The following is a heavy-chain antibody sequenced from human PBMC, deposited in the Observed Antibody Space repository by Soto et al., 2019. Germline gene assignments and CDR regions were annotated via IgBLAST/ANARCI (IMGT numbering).Heavy chain of an antibody. Sequence: QVQLVQSGAEVKKPGASVKVSCKVSGYTLTELSMHWVRQAPGKGLEWMGGFDPQEGETIYAQKFQGKVTMTEDTSPDTAYMELSSLNSEDTAVYYCATANPGGYYGDYWGQGTLVTVSS. D-gene: IGHD3-3*01. J-gene: IGHJ4*02. V-gene: IGHV1-24*01. CDR2: FDPQEGET. CDR1: GYTLTELS. CDR3: ATANPGGYYGDY.